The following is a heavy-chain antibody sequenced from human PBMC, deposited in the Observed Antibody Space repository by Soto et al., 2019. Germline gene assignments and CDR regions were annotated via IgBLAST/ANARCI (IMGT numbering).Heavy chain of an antibody. CDR2: IYHSGST. CDR1: GGSISSSNW. J-gene: IGHJ4*02. Sequence: QVQLQESGPGLVKPSGTLSLTCAVSGGSISSSNWWSWVRQPPGKGLEWIGEIYHSGSTNYNPSLKIRVTISVDKSKNQFSLKLSSVTAADTAVYYCARDTHSPYNWKGYYFDYWGQGTLVTVSS. CDR3: ARDTHSPYNWKGYYFDY. D-gene: IGHD1-1*01. V-gene: IGHV4-4*02.